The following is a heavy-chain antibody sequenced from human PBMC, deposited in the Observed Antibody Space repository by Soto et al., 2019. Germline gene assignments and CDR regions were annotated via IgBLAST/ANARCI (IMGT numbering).Heavy chain of an antibody. Sequence: SVKVSCKASGGDFNSYTISWVRQAPGQGPEWMGTIIPILDVAKNAQKFQGRVTITADKSTSTVYMELRSLRSDDTAIYYCAQLWFGELWHGMDVWGQGTTVAVSS. CDR3: AQLWFGELWHGMDV. V-gene: IGHV1-69*02. J-gene: IGHJ6*02. D-gene: IGHD3-10*01. CDR1: GGDFNSYT. CDR2: IIPILDVA.